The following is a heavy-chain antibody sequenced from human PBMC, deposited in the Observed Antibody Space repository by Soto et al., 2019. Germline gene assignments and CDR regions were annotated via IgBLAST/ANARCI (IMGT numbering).Heavy chain of an antibody. CDR1: GFTFSSYA. CDR2: ISGGGGST. V-gene: IGHV3-23*01. J-gene: IGHJ4*02. CDR3: ANINSWFDY. D-gene: IGHD1-1*01. Sequence: EVQLLESGGGLGQPGGSLRLSCAASGFTFSSYAMTWVRQAPGKGLEWVAYISGGGGSTYYADSVKGRFTISRDNSKNTLYLQMNSLRAEDTALYSCANINSWFDYWGQGTLVTVSS.